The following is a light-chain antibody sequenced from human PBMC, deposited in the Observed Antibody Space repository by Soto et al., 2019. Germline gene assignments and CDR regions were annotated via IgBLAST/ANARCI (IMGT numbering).Light chain of an antibody. J-gene: IGLJ2*01. V-gene: IGLV3-21*04. Sequence: SYELTQPPSVSVAPGETDRITCGGKNIGSNSVHWYEQKPGQAPVLVMYFDSDRPSGIHERFSGSNSGNTATLTISRVEAGDEADYYCQVWYSSSGHVVSGGGTKVTV. CDR3: QVWYSSSGHVV. CDR1: NIGSNS. CDR2: FDS.